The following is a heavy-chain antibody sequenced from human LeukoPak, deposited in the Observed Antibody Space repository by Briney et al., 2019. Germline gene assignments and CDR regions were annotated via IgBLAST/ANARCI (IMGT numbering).Heavy chain of an antibody. CDR2: IYYSGST. D-gene: IGHD3-22*01. Sequence: PSETLSLTCTVSGGSISSYYWSWIRQPPGKGLEWIGYIYYSGSTNYNPSLKSRVTISVDTSKNQFSLKLSSVTAADTAVYYCARCVVRAFDIWGQGTMVTVSS. CDR3: ARCVVRAFDI. V-gene: IGHV4-59*01. CDR1: GGSISSYY. J-gene: IGHJ3*02.